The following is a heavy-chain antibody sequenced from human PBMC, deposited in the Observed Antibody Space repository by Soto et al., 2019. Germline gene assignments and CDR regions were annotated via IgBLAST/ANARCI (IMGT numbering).Heavy chain of an antibody. Sequence: ASVQVSCKASGYTFTGYYMHWVRQAPGQGLEWMGWINHNSGGTNYAQKFQGWVTMTRDTSISKAYMELSRLRSDDSAVYYCARVPSTGSGSYYDYWGQGTLVTVSS. CDR2: INHNSGGT. D-gene: IGHD3-10*01. CDR1: GYTFTGYY. CDR3: ARVPSTGSGSYYDY. J-gene: IGHJ4*02. V-gene: IGHV1-2*04.